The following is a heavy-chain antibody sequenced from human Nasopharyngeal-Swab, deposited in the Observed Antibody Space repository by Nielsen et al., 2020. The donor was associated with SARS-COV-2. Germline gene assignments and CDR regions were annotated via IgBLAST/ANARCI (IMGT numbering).Heavy chain of an antibody. CDR3: AAGVYYDFWSGYPPLDY. V-gene: IGHV1-58*01. CDR1: GFTFTSSA. J-gene: IGHJ4*02. CDR2: IVVGGGNT. D-gene: IGHD3-3*01. Sequence: SVKVSCKASGFTFTSSAVQWVRQARGQRLEWIGWIVVGGGNTNYAQKFQERVTITRDMSTSTAYMELSSLRSEDTAVYYCAAGVYYDFWSGYPPLDYWGQGTLVTVSS.